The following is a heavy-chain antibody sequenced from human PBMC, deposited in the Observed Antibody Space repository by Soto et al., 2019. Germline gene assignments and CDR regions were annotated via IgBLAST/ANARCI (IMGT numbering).Heavy chain of an antibody. CDR3: ARVREYSGYGNDFDI. CDR1: GGSISSGGYS. Sequence: SETLSLTCAVSGGSISSGGYSWSWIRQPPGKGLEWIGYIYHSGSTYYNPSLKSRVTISVGTSKNQFSLKLTSVTAADTAAYYCARVREYSGYGNDFDIWCPGTMVTVSS. V-gene: IGHV4-30-2*01. J-gene: IGHJ3*02. D-gene: IGHD5-12*01. CDR2: IYHSGST.